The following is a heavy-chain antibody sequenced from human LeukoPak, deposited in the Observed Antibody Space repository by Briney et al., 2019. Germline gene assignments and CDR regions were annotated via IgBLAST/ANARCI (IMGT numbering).Heavy chain of an antibody. D-gene: IGHD2-15*01. CDR2: ISVSGGST. J-gene: IGHJ4*02. CDR1: GFTFSSYA. V-gene: IGHV3-23*01. CDR3: AKDFRKDIAFDY. Sequence: GGSLRLSCAASGFTFSSYAMSWVRQAPGKGLEWVSAISVSGGSTYYADPVKGRFTISRNNSKTTLYLQMNSLRAEDTAVYYCAKDFRKDIAFDYWGQGTLVTVSS.